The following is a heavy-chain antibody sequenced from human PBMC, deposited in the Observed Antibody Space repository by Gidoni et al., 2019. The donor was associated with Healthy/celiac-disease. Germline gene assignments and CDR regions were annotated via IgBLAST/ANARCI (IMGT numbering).Heavy chain of an antibody. CDR3: ASSGEQQPFDY. V-gene: IGHV4-34*01. CDR2: INHSGST. CDR1: GGSLSGYY. J-gene: IGHJ4*02. D-gene: IGHD6-13*01. Sequence: QVQLQQRGAGLLKPSETLYLTCAVYGGSLSGYYWSWIRQSPGKGLEWIGEINHSGSTNYNPSLKSRVTISVDTSKNQFSLKLSSVTAADTAVYYCASSGEQQPFDYWGQGTLVTVSS.